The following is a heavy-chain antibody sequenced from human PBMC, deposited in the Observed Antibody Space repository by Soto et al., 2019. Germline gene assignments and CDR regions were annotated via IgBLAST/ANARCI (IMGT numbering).Heavy chain of an antibody. D-gene: IGHD2-2*01. CDR1: GYSFTTYT. Sequence: ASVKVSCKASGYSFTTYTISWVRQAPGQGLQWMGWISPYSGYTTYAQNLQGRVSMTTETSTTTAYLEVRSLRSDDTAVYYCARVRGSSLVVPGASYYWGQGTLVTVSS. V-gene: IGHV1-18*04. CDR3: ARVRGSSLVVPGASYY. J-gene: IGHJ4*02. CDR2: ISPYSGYT.